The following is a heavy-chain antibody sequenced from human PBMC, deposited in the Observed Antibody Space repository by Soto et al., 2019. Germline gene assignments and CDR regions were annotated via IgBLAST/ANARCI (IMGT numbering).Heavy chain of an antibody. CDR2: IRSDGSDK. V-gene: IGHV3-33*01. CDR3: ARQFTIFAVYNGLDV. J-gene: IGHJ6*02. D-gene: IGHD3-3*01. CDR1: GFTFSAYD. Sequence: QVQLVESGGGVVQPGRPLRLSCAASGFTFSAYDIHWVRQAPGKGLEWVAIIRSDGSDKFYADSVKGRFIISRDNSKNTLYLQMNTLRAEDSAVYFCARQFTIFAVYNGLDVWGQGTTVTVSS.